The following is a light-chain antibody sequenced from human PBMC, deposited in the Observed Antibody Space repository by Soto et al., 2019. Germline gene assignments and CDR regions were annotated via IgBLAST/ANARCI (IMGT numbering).Light chain of an antibody. Sequence: DIQMTQSPSTLSASVGDRVTITCRASESISTWLAWYQQKQGKAPKLLMHGASRLESGVPSRFSGSGSGTEFTLTISSLQPDDFGTYYCQQYKTYWTFGQGTKVDIK. CDR3: QQYKTYWT. CDR1: ESISTW. CDR2: GAS. J-gene: IGKJ1*01. V-gene: IGKV1-5*01.